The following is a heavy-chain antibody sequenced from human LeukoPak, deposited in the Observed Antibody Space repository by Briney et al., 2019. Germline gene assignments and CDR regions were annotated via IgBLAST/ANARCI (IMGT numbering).Heavy chain of an antibody. CDR3: ARADSSGYSDY. J-gene: IGHJ4*02. D-gene: IGHD3-22*01. CDR2: VDPEDGET. Sequence: ASVKVSCKVSGYTFTDYYMHWVQQAPGKGLEWMGLVDPEDGETIYAEKFQGRVTITADESTSTAYMELSSLSSEDTAVYYCARADSSGYSDYWGQGTLVTVSS. CDR1: GYTFTDYY. V-gene: IGHV1-69-2*01.